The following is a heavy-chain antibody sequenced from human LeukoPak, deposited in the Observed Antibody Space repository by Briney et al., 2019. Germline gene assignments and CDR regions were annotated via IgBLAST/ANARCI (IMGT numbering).Heavy chain of an antibody. Sequence: GGSLRLSCAASGVPFITAWMNWVRQAPGKGLEWVGRIKGNAEGGTSDYAAIAEGRFLISRDDSKNTLFLHMNSLKVEDTAIYYCVTYEIAYSFGAWGQGTPVTVSS. CDR1: GVPFITAW. CDR3: VTYEIAYSFGA. V-gene: IGHV3-15*01. D-gene: IGHD2-21*01. J-gene: IGHJ5*02. CDR2: IKGNAEGGTS.